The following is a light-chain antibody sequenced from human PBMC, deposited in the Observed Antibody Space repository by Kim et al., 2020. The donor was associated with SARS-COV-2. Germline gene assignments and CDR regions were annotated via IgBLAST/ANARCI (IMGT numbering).Light chain of an antibody. CDR3: GAWDDKLNGWV. CDR1: NSNIGSHT. V-gene: IGLV1-44*01. CDR2: GND. J-gene: IGLJ3*02. Sequence: ELTQPPSASGTPGQRVTISCSGSNSNIGSHTVNWYHQVPGTAPKLLIYGNDQRPSGVPDRFSGSKSDTSASLAISGLQSEDEADYYCGAWDDKLNGWVFGGGTKLTVL.